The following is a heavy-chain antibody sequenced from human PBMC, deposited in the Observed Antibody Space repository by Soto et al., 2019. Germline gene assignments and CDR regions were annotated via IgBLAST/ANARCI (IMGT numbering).Heavy chain of an antibody. J-gene: IGHJ6*02. V-gene: IGHV6-1*01. CDR1: GDSVSSNGAC. CDR3: ARVHCSAGTCLDGLDF. D-gene: IGHD2-15*01. Sequence: LSLTCVISGDSVSSNGACWNWIRQSPSRGLQWLGRIYYRSKWFHDYAASVESRMAINPDTSRNQFSLQLNYVTPEDTAVYYCARVHCSAGTCLDGLDFWGQGTTVTVSS. CDR2: IYYRSKWFH.